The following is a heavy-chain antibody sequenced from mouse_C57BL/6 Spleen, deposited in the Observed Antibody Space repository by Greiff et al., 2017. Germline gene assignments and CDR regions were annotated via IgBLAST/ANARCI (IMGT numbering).Heavy chain of an antibody. V-gene: IGHV1-26*01. CDR1: GYTFTDYY. CDR2: INPNYGGT. Sequence: EVQLHQSGPELVQPGPSVQISCKASGYTFTDYYMNWVKQSHGKSLEWIGDINPNYGGTSYNQTFKGKDTLTVDHSSSTAYMELRSLTSDDSAVYYGPREEDSFATWGQATLGTASA. CDR3: PREEDSFAT. J-gene: IGHJ3*01.